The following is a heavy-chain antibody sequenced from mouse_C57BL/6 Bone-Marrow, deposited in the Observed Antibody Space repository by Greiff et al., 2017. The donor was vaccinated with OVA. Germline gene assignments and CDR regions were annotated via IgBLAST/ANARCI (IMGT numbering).Heavy chain of an antibody. D-gene: IGHD2-1*01. Sequence: QVQLQQSGAELARPGASVKLSCTASGYTFTSYGISWVKQRTGQGLEWIGEIYPRSGNTYYNEKFKGKATLTADKSSSTAYMELRSLTSEDSAVYFCARDYCNSRAMDYWGQGTSVTVSS. J-gene: IGHJ4*01. CDR3: ARDYCNSRAMDY. V-gene: IGHV1-81*01. CDR1: GYTFTSYG. CDR2: IYPRSGNT.